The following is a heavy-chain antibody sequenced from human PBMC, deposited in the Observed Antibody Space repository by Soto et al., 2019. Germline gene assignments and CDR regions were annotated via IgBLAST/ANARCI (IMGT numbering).Heavy chain of an antibody. CDR2: IAYDGSNK. D-gene: IGHD5-18*01. V-gene: IGHV3-30*18. J-gene: IGHJ4*02. CDR1: GMAFRTYG. Sequence: SLRPAFAGVGMAFRTYGLPYDRQEPGKGLEWVAVIAYDGSNKYYADSVKGRFTIARDNSKNTLYLQMNSLRAEDTAVYYCEKDYRGYSYGRDYRGQGTLVTVSS. CDR3: EKDYRGYSYGRDY.